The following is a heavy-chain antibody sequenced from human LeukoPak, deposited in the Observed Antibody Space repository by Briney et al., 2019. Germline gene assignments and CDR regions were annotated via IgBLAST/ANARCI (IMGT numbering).Heavy chain of an antibody. CDR2: IYYSGST. J-gene: IGHJ3*02. CDR3: ARHGRFDAFEI. CDR1: GGSISSYY. Sequence: SETLSLTCTVSGGSISSYYWSWIRQPPGKGLEWIGYIYYSGSTNYNPSLKSRVTISVDTSKNQFSLKLSSVTAADTAVYYCARHGRFDAFEIWGQGTMVTVSS. V-gene: IGHV4-59*08.